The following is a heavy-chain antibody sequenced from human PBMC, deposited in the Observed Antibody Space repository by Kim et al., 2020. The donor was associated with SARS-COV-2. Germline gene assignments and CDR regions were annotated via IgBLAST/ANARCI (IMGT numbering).Heavy chain of an antibody. J-gene: IGHJ4*02. V-gene: IGHV4-34*01. CDR1: GGSFSGYY. D-gene: IGHD2-2*01. Sequence: SETLSLTCAVYGGSFSGYYWSWIRQPPGKGLEWIGEINHSGSTNYNPSLKSRVTISVDTSKNQFSLKLSSVTAADTAVYYCARRVPALPIDYWGQGTLVTVSS. CDR2: INHSGST. CDR3: ARRVPALPIDY.